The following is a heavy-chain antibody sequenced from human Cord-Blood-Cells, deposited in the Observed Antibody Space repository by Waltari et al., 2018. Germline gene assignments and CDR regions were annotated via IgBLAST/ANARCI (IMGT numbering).Heavy chain of an antibody. J-gene: IGHJ4*02. CDR2: ISYDGSNK. D-gene: IGHD6-6*01. V-gene: IGHV3-30-3*01. CDR3: ARDAYSSSSFDY. Sequence: QVQLVESGGGVVQPGRSLRLSCAASGFTFSSYAIHWVRQAPGKGLEWVAVISYDGSNKYYADSVKGRFTISRDNSKNTLYLQMNSLRAEDTAVYYCARDAYSSSSFDYWGQGTLVTVSS. CDR1: GFTFSSYA.